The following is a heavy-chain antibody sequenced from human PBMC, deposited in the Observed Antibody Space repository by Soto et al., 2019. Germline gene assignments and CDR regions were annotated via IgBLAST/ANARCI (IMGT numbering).Heavy chain of an antibody. CDR3: ARLDVASRVLGAFDI. V-gene: IGHV4-30-4*01. J-gene: IGHJ3*02. CDR2: IYYSGST. D-gene: IGHD6-6*01. CDR1: GGSISSGDYY. Sequence: SETLSLTCTVSGGSISSGDYYWSWIRQPPGKGLEWIGYIYYSGSTYYNPSLKSRVTISVDTSKNQFSLKLNSVTAADTAVYYCARLDVASRVLGAFDIWGQGTMVTVSS.